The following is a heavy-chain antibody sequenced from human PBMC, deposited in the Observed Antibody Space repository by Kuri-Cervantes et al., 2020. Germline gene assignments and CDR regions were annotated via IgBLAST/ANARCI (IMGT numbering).Heavy chain of an antibody. J-gene: IGHJ4*02. CDR1: GSSISTDFY. V-gene: IGHV4-38-2*01. Sequence: GSLRLSCGVSGSSISTDFYWGWIRQSPGKGLEWIGSIYHSGSTYYNPSLKSRVTISVDTSKNQFSLKLSSVTAADTAVYYCARLEGASDYWGQGTLVTVSS. CDR3: ARLEGASDY. D-gene: IGHD3-16*01. CDR2: IYHSGST.